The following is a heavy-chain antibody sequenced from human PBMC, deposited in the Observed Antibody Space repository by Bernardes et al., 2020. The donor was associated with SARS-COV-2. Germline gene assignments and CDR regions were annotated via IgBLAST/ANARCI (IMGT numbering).Heavy chain of an antibody. CDR3: VRGSYPLRVVAGTDNFDH. J-gene: IGHJ4*02. D-gene: IGHD6-19*01. CDR1: GYTFTNFY. CDR2: INPSGGST. V-gene: IGHV1-46*01. Sequence: ASVKVSCKASGYTFTNFYMHWVRQAPGQGLEWMGIINPSGGSTRNAQKFQGRLSMTRDTSTSTVHMELSSLRSEDTAVYYCVRGSYPLRVVAGTDNFDHWGQGTLVTV.